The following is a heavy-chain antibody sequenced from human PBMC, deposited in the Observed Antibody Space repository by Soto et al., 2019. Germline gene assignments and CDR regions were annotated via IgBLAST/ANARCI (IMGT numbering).Heavy chain of an antibody. J-gene: IGHJ1*01. V-gene: IGHV4-34*12. Sequence: SETLSLTCAVYGGSFSGYYWSWIRQPPGKGLEWIAEIFHDGNTNYSPSLKSRVTISVDKSQNQFSLNVYSVTAADTATYFCARIPLPARGWGPWIHFYYDSWGRGAPVTVSS. CDR2: IFHDGNT. D-gene: IGHD3-16*01. CDR3: ARIPLPARGWGPWIHFYYDS. CDR1: GGSFSGYY.